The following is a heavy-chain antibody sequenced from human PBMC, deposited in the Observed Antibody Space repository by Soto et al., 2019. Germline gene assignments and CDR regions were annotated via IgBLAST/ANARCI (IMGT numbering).Heavy chain of an antibody. CDR1: GFSFNKYA. CDR2: IRYDGNDK. J-gene: IGHJ4*02. V-gene: IGHV3-33*03. Sequence: QVQLVESGGGVVQPGRSLRLSCAASGFSFNKYAMHWVRQAPGKGLEWLAVIRYDGNDKYYADSVRGRVAISRDNSKDTLYLEMNSLRVEDSGLYYCATDRTALATTLVYFEFWGLGAQVTVSS. CDR3: ATDRTALATTLVYFEF. D-gene: IGHD1-1*01.